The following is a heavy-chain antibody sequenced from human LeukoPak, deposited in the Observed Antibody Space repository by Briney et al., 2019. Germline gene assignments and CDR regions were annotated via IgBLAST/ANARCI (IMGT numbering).Heavy chain of an antibody. V-gene: IGHV4-31*03. CDR1: GGFIRSGGYY. CDR3: ARAGSYSSSWYFNYYGMDV. J-gene: IGHJ6*02. D-gene: IGHD6-13*01. Sequence: SETVPLTCPVSGGFIRSGGYYWSWIRQSPGKGLEWIGYIYYRGSTYYNPSLKSRVTISVDTSKNQFSLKLSSVTAADTAVYYCARAGSYSSSWYFNYYGMDVWGQGTTVTVSS. CDR2: IYYRGST.